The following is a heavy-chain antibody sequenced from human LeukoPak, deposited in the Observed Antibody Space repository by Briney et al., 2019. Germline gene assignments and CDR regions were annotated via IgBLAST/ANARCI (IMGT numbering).Heavy chain of an antibody. CDR2: IWFDGRQT. D-gene: IGHD6-19*01. CDR3: VKDRTVAGTDARYYFDY. V-gene: IGHV3-33*06. CDR1: GFSFSKYA. J-gene: IGHJ4*02. Sequence: ARSLSLSCAASGFSFSKYAMHWVRQAPGKGLEWVAVIWFDGRQTFYADSVKGRFTISRDNSKNTLYLQMNSLRAEDTALYYCVKDRTVAGTDARYYFDYWGQGTLVTVSS.